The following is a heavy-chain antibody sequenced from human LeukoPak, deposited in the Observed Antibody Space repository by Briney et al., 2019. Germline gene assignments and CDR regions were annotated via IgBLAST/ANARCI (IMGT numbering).Heavy chain of an antibody. Sequence: ASVKVSCKASGYNFISYGISWVRLVPGQGLEWMGWISAYTGDTNYAQSFQGRITMTTDTSTGTAYMELRSLKSDDTAVYYCARTKTTMIVPVPGDLWGQGTLVTVSS. CDR2: ISAYTGDT. J-gene: IGHJ4*02. CDR1: GYNFISYG. V-gene: IGHV1-18*01. D-gene: IGHD3-22*01. CDR3: ARTKTTMIVPVPGDL.